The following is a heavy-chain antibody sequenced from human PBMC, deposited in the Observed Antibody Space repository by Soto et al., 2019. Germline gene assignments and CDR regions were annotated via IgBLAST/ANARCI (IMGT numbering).Heavy chain of an antibody. CDR2: IIPIFGTP. CDR1: GGTFSSYA. J-gene: IGHJ6*02. Sequence: QVQLVQSGAEVKKPGSSVKVSCKASGGTFSSYAISWVRQAPGQGLEWMGGIIPIFGTPNYAQQFQGRVRITADESTSTAYMELSSLRSEDTAVYYCSGIEAPLYYYGMDVWGQGTTVTVSS. D-gene: IGHD1-1*01. CDR3: SGIEAPLYYYGMDV. V-gene: IGHV1-69*12.